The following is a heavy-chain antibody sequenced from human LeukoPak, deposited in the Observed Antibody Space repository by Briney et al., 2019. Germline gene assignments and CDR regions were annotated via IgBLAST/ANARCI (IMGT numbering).Heavy chain of an antibody. D-gene: IGHD6-6*01. CDR3: GSGSSSSASDY. CDR1: GGSISSGSYY. Sequence: SQTLSLTCTVSGGSISSGSYYWSWIRQPAGKGLEWIGRIYTSGSTNYNPSLKSRVTISVDTSKNQFSLKLSSVTAADTAVYYCGSGSSSSASDYWGQGTLVTVSS. J-gene: IGHJ4*02. V-gene: IGHV4-61*02. CDR2: IYTSGST.